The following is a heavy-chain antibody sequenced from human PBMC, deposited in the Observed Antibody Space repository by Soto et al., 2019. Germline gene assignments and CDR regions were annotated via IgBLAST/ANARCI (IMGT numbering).Heavy chain of an antibody. J-gene: IGHJ5*02. CDR1: GHTFTGYY. CDR2: INHNSGGT. Sequence: QVQPVQSGAEVKKPGASVKISCKASGHTFTGYYIHWVRQSPGQGLEWMGWINHNSGGTDYGQKFQGRVTMTRDTSSSKVYMESKRRRSADTAVYDCARGKAIDAEMYKWFAPWGQGTLVTGSS. V-gene: IGHV1-2*02. CDR3: ARGKAIDAEMYKWFAP.